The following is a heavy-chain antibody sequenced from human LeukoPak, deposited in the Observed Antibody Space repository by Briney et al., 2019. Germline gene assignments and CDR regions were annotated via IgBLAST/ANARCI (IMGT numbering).Heavy chain of an antibody. D-gene: IGHD4-11*01. Sequence: SVKVSCKASGGTFSSYAISWVRQAPGQGLEWMGGIIPIFGTANYAQKFQGRVTITADESTSTAYMELSSLRSEDTAVYYCANGLVRLQYTSYYYYGMDVWGQGTTVTVSS. CDR2: IIPIFGTA. CDR1: GGTFSSYA. V-gene: IGHV1-69*13. CDR3: ANGLVRLQYTSYYYYGMDV. J-gene: IGHJ6*02.